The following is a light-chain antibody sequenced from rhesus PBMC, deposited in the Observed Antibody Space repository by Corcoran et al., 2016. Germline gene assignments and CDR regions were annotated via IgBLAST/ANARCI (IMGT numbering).Light chain of an antibody. CDR2: EVS. CDR3: MQGIEFPPT. J-gene: IGKJ1*01. V-gene: IGKV2-104*02. Sequence: DIEMTQTPISLPVAPGEPASISCRSSQSLLDSEDGNTYLDWYLQKPGQSPQLLISEVSKRHSGGTDRFSGSGSDTDFTLKISRVEAEDVGVYYCMQGIEFPPTFGQGTKVEIK. CDR1: QSLLDSEDGNTY.